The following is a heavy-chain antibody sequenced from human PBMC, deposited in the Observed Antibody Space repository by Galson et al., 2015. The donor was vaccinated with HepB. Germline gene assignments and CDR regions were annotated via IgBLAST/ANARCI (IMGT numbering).Heavy chain of an antibody. CDR3: AKDFYSRSWTTANWFDP. D-gene: IGHD6-13*01. V-gene: IGHV3-21*01. J-gene: IGHJ5*02. CDR2: ISSTSTYI. Sequence: SLRLSCAASGFSFRTYRMTWVRQAPGKGLDWVSCISSTSTYIAYTDSVKGRFTISRDNSKNTLYLQMNSLRTEDTAVYYCAKDFYSRSWTTANWFDPWGQGTLVIVSS. CDR1: GFSFRTYR.